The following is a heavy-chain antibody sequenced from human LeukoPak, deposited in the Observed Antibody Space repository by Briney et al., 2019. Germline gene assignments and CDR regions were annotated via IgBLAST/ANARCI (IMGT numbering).Heavy chain of an antibody. Sequence: SETLSRTCAVYGGSFSGYYWSWIRQPPGKGLEWIGEINHSGSTNYNPSLKSRVTISVDTSKNQFSLKLSSVTAADTAVYYCARSYYGSGRRFDYWGQGTLVTVSS. CDR1: GGSFSGYY. J-gene: IGHJ4*02. D-gene: IGHD3-10*01. V-gene: IGHV4-34*01. CDR3: ARSYYGSGRRFDY. CDR2: INHSGST.